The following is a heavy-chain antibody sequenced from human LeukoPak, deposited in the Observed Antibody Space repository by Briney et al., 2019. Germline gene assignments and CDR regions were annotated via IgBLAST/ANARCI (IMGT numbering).Heavy chain of an antibody. J-gene: IGHJ4*02. CDR1: GFTFDDYA. D-gene: IGHD3-22*01. Sequence: GGSLRLSCAASGFTFDDYAMHWVRQAPGKGLEWVSGISWNSGSIGCADSVKGRFTISRDNAKNSLYQQMNSLRAEDTALYYCAKSPHPHMIVVVTGPYYFDYWGQGTLVTVSS. V-gene: IGHV3-9*01. CDR2: ISWNSGSI. CDR3: AKSPHPHMIVVVTGPYYFDY.